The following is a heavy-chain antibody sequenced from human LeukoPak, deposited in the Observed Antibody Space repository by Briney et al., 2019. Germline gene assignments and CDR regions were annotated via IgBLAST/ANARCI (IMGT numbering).Heavy chain of an antibody. CDR1: GGSISSSSYY. Sequence: SETLSLTCTVSGGSISSSSYYWGWIRQPPGKGLEWIGSIYYSGSTYYNPSPKSRVTISVDTSKNQFSLKLSSVTAADTAVYYCARKCVEMATITTYYFDYWGQGTLVTVSS. D-gene: IGHD5-24*01. CDR2: IYYSGST. J-gene: IGHJ4*02. V-gene: IGHV4-39*07. CDR3: ARKCVEMATITTYYFDY.